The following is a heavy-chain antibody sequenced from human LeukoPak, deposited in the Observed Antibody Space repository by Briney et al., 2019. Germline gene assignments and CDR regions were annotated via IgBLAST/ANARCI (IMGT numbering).Heavy chain of an antibody. CDR3: ATIAARRRRPYYFDY. J-gene: IGHJ4*02. D-gene: IGHD6-6*01. CDR1: GGSFSGYY. CDR2: INHSGST. V-gene: IGHV4-34*01. Sequence: SSETLSLTCAVYGGSFSGYYWSLIRQPPGKGLEWIGEINHSGSTNYNPSLKSRVTISVDTSKNQFSLKLSSVTAADTAVYYCATIAARRRRPYYFDYWGQGTLVTVSS.